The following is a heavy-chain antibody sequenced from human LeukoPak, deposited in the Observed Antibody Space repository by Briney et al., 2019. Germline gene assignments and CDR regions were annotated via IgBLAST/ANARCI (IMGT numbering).Heavy chain of an antibody. Sequence: ASVKVSCKASGYTFTSYGISWVRQAPGQGLEWMGWISAYNGNTNYAQKLQGRVTMTTDTSTSTAYMELRSLRSDDTAVYYCAREGDYCGSTSCYYEVDYWGQGTLVTVSS. V-gene: IGHV1-18*01. CDR3: AREGDYCGSTSCYYEVDY. J-gene: IGHJ4*02. D-gene: IGHD2-2*01. CDR2: ISAYNGNT. CDR1: GYTFTSYG.